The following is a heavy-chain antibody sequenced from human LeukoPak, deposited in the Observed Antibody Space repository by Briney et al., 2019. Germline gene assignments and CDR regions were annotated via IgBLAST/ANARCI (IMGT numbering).Heavy chain of an antibody. CDR1: GDIVSSNSAA. Sequence: SQTLSLTYAISGDIVSSNSAACNWIRQSPSRGLEWLGRTYYRSKWYNDYAVSVKSRITINPDTSKNQFSLQLNSVTPEDTAVYYSARDLGDHNGGAFDIWGQGTMVTVSS. D-gene: IGHD4-23*01. J-gene: IGHJ3*02. V-gene: IGHV6-1*01. CDR2: TYYRSKWYN. CDR3: ARDLGDHNGGAFDI.